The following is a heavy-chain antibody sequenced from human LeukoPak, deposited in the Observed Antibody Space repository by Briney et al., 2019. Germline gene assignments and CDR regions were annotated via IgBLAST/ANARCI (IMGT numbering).Heavy chain of an antibody. CDR1: GYTFIGYY. CDR3: ARVQSMIVVVITTHDAFDI. Sequence: ASVKVSCKASGYTFIGYYMHWVRQAPGQGLEWMGWINPNSGGTNYAQKFQGRVTMTRDTSISTAYMELSRLRSDDTAVYYCARVQSMIVVVITTHDAFDIWGQGTMVTVSS. CDR2: INPNSGGT. D-gene: IGHD3-22*01. V-gene: IGHV1-2*02. J-gene: IGHJ3*02.